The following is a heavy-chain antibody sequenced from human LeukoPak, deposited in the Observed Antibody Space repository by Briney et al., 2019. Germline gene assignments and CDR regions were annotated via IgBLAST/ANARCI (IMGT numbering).Heavy chain of an antibody. D-gene: IGHD3-9*01. V-gene: IGHV1-2*02. Sequence: ASVTVSYTTSGYSFTAFYIHWVRQAPGQGLEWMGWINPNSGGTNYAQKFQGRVSMTRDTSITTAYMEMSTLRSDDTAVYYCARGDDILTGNRDWFDPWGQGTLVTVFS. CDR1: GYSFTAFY. CDR2: INPNSGGT. CDR3: ARGDDILTGNRDWFDP. J-gene: IGHJ5*02.